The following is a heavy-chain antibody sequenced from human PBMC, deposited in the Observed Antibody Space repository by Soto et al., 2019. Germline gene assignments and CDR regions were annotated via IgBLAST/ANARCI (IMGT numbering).Heavy chain of an antibody. CDR2: ISGSGGST. CDR1: GFTFSSYA. CDR3: AKRPGSLVVAATTVDY. J-gene: IGHJ4*02. D-gene: IGHD2-15*01. Sequence: AEGSLRLSCAASGFTFSSYAMSWVRQAPGKGLEWVSAISGSGGSTYYADSVKGRFTISRDNSKNTLYLQMNSLRAEDTAVYYCAKRPGSLVVAATTVDYWGQGTLVTVSS. V-gene: IGHV3-23*01.